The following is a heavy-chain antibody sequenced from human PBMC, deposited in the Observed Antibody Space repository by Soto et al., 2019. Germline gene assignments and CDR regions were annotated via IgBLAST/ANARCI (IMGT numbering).Heavy chain of an antibody. J-gene: IGHJ5*02. Sequence: ASVKVSCKASGYTFTSYGISWVRQAPGQGLEWMGWISAYNGNTNYAQKLQGRVTMTTDTSTSTAYMELRSLRSDDTAVYYCARVVAVAGTPNNWFDPWGQGTLVTVSS. CDR1: GYTFTSYG. V-gene: IGHV1-18*04. D-gene: IGHD6-19*01. CDR2: ISAYNGNT. CDR3: ARVVAVAGTPNNWFDP.